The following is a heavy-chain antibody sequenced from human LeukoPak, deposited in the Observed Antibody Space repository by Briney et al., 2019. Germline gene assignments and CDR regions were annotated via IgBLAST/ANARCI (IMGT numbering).Heavy chain of an antibody. CDR1: GFTFDDYA. J-gene: IGHJ4*02. CDR2: ISGDGGST. Sequence: GGSLRLSCAASGFTFDDYAMRWVRQAPGKGLEWVSLISGDGGSTYYADSVKGRFTISRDNSKNSLYLQMNSLRTEDTALYYCAKDIDYGDYGSCFDYWGQGTLVTVSS. CDR3: AKDIDYGDYGSCFDY. V-gene: IGHV3-43*02. D-gene: IGHD4-17*01.